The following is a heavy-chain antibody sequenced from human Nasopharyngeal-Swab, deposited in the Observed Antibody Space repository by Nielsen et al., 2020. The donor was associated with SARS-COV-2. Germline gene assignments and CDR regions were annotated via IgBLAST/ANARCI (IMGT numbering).Heavy chain of an antibody. Sequence: ASVKVSCKASGYSFNSYGISWVRQAPGQGPEYIGWISTKTGAPTYAQAFTGRFVISLDTSVSTTYLQISSLKADGTAVYYCARENQEYANIWIDYWGQGTQVTVSS. CDR2: ISTKTGAP. D-gene: IGHD1-1*01. J-gene: IGHJ4*02. CDR3: ARENQEYANIWIDY. CDR1: GYSFNSYG. V-gene: IGHV7-4-1*02.